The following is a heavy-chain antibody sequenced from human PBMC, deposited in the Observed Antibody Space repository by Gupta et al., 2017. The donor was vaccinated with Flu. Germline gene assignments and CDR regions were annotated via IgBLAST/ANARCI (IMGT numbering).Heavy chain of an antibody. CDR2: VWYDGSNK. D-gene: IGHD1-20*01. J-gene: IGHJ6*02. V-gene: IGHV3-33*01. Sequence: QVQLVESGGGVVQPGRSLRLSCAASGFTFSTYGMPWVRQAPGKGLEWVAIVWYDGSNKYYADSVKGRFTISRDNSKNTLYLQMNSLRAEDTALYYCARDFSKHNWNPNGMDVWGQGTTVTV. CDR3: ARDFSKHNWNPNGMDV. CDR1: GFTFSTYG.